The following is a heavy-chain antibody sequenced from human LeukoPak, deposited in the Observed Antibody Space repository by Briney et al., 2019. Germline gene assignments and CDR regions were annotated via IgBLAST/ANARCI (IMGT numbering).Heavy chain of an antibody. V-gene: IGHV4-59*01. J-gene: IGHJ2*01. CDR3: ARDFDTAMVNDWYFDL. D-gene: IGHD5-18*01. CDR2: IYYSGST. Sequence: PSETLSLTCTVSGGSISSYYWSWIRQPPGKGLEWIGYIYYSGSTNYNPSLKSRVTISVDTSKNQFSLKLSSVTAADTAVYYCARDFDTAMVNDWYFDLWGRGTLVTVSS. CDR1: GGSISSYY.